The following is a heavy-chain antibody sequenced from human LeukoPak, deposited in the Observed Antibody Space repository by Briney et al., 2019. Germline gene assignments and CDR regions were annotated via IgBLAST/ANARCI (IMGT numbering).Heavy chain of an antibody. J-gene: IGHJ3*01. Sequence: PGGSLRLSCAASGFTFSTYDMNWVRQAPGKGLEWTSFITRSSSTIFYADSVKGRFTISRDNAKNSLYLQLNSLRAEDTAVYYCVRDGIGGAFDFWGQGTMVTVS. CDR3: VRDGIGGAFDF. D-gene: IGHD1-26*01. V-gene: IGHV3-48*01. CDR1: GFTFSTYD. CDR2: ITRSSSTI.